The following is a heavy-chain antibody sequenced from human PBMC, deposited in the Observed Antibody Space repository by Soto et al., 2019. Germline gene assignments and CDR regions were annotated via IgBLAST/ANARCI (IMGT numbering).Heavy chain of an antibody. CDR3: AREVWVAGLLYYFDF. D-gene: IGHD6-19*01. Sequence: PSETLSLTCTVSDGSISGNFLTWIRQPAGKGLEWIGRISSYGNTDYNPSLKSRVTMSIDTSKNHFSLDLISVTASDTAIYYCAREVWVAGLLYYFDFWGQGTLVTVSS. J-gene: IGHJ4*02. CDR2: ISSYGNT. CDR1: DGSISGNF. V-gene: IGHV4-4*07.